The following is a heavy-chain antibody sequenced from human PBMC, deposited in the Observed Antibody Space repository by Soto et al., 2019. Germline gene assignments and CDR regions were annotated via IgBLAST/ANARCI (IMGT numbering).Heavy chain of an antibody. J-gene: IGHJ6*02. D-gene: IGHD2-21*01. CDR1: GFTFSTFA. CDR2: ISGSGGGT. CDR3: AKATAAAFTTQIVLGHYFYGMDV. V-gene: IGHV3-23*01. Sequence: GGSLRLSCAASGFTFSTFAMNWVRQAPGKGLEWVSTISGSGGGTYSGDSVKGRFTISRDNSKDTLYLQMNSLRAEDTAVYYCAKATAAAFTTQIVLGHYFYGMDVWGQGTTVTVSS.